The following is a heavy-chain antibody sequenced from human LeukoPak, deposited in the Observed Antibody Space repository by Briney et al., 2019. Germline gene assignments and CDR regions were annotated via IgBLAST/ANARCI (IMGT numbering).Heavy chain of an antibody. CDR1: GYTFTDYY. Sequence: GASVKVSCKASGYTFTDYYMHWVRQAPGQGFEWMGWINPNDGDTYYAQKFQGRVTVTRDTSISTAHMEVSRLRSDDTAVYYCARANFLYCSSTSCLFDYWGQGTLVTVSS. V-gene: IGHV1-2*02. D-gene: IGHD2-2*01. J-gene: IGHJ4*02. CDR3: ARANFLYCSSTSCLFDY. CDR2: INPNDGDT.